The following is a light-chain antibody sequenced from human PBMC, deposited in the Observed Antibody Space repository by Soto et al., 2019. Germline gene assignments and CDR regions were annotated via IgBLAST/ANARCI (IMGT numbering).Light chain of an antibody. CDR3: QQRYSTPVT. J-gene: IGKJ2*01. CDR1: QSIATY. CDR2: GAS. V-gene: IGKV1-39*01. Sequence: DIQMTQSPSSLSASVGDRVTITCRASQSIATYLNWYQQKPGKAPHLLIYGASSLQSGVPSRFSGSGSGTDFILTISSLQPEDFASYYCQQRYSTPVTFGQGTKLQI.